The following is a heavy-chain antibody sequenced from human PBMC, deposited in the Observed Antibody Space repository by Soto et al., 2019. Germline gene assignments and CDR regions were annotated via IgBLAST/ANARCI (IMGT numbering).Heavy chain of an antibody. J-gene: IGHJ4*02. CDR2: ISSSGSTI. D-gene: IGHD2-2*01. CDR3: ARDSGSQLLGVANPSFDY. V-gene: IGHV3-11*01. Sequence: GESLKISCAASGFTFSDYYMSWIRQAPGKGLEWVSYISSSGSTIYYADSVKGRFTISRDNAKNSLYLQMNSLRAEDTAVYYCARDSGSQLLGVANPSFDYWGQGTLVTVSS. CDR1: GFTFSDYY.